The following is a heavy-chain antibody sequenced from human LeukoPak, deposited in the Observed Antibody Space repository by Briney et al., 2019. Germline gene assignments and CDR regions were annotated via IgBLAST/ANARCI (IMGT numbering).Heavy chain of an antibody. CDR3: ARVGQLWSPFDY. Sequence: GASVKVSCKASGGTFSSYAISWVRQAPGQGLEWMGRIIPILGIANYAQKFQGRVTTTADKSTSTACMELSSLRSEDTAVYYCARVGQLWSPFDYWGQGTLVTVSS. V-gene: IGHV1-69*04. J-gene: IGHJ4*02. CDR2: IIPILGIA. CDR1: GGTFSSYA. D-gene: IGHD5-18*01.